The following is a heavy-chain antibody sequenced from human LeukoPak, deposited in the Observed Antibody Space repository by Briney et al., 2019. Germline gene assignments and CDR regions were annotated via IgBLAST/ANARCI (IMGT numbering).Heavy chain of an antibody. CDR3: ATYEQQLASDY. Sequence: SETLSLTCTVSGGSMSSYYWSWIRQPAGKGLEWIGRIYTSGSTNYDPSLRSRVTMSIDTSKKKFSLKLSSVTAADTAVYYCATYEQQLASDYWGQGTLVTVSS. D-gene: IGHD6-13*01. CDR2: IYTSGST. J-gene: IGHJ4*02. CDR1: GGSMSSYY. V-gene: IGHV4-4*07.